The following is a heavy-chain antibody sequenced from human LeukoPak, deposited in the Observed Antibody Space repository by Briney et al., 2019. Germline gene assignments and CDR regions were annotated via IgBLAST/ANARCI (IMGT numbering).Heavy chain of an antibody. J-gene: IGHJ4*02. CDR2: ISSSGSTR. Sequence: GGSLRLSCAASGFTFSSYEMNWVRQAPGKGLEWVSYISSSGSTRYYADSVKGRFTISRDNAKNSLCLQMNSLRAEDTAVYYCASDPSLVYDYVWGSYRSRTLDYWGQGTLVTVSS. V-gene: IGHV3-48*03. CDR3: ASDPSLVYDYVWGSYRSRTLDY. D-gene: IGHD3-16*02. CDR1: GFTFSSYE.